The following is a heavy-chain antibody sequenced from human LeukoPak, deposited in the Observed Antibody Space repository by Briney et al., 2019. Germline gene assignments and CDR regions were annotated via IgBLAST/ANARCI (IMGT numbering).Heavy chain of an antibody. CDR1: GGSISSGGYY. V-gene: IGHV4-31*03. CDR2: IYYSGST. D-gene: IGHD3-9*01. J-gene: IGHJ5*02. CDR3: ARDMTDWWFDP. Sequence: TLSLTCTVSGGSISSGGYYWSWIRQHPGKGLEWIGYIYYSGSTHYNPSLKSRVTISVDTSKNQFSLKLSSVTAADTAVYYCARDMTDWWFDPWGQGTLVTVSS.